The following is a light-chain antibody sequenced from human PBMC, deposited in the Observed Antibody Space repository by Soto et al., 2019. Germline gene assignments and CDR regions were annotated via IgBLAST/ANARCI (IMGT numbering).Light chain of an antibody. Sequence: DIQMTQSPSTLSASVGDRVTITCRASQSIGSWLAWYQQKPGKAPKVLIYDASSLESGVPSRFSGSGSGTEFTLTITTLQPDDFATYYCQQYKNYWTFGQGTKV. V-gene: IGKV1-5*01. CDR3: QQYKNYWT. CDR2: DAS. J-gene: IGKJ1*01. CDR1: QSIGSW.